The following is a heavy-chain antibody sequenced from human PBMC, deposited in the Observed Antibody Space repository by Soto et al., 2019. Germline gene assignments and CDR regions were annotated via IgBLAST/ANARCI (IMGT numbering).Heavy chain of an antibody. CDR3: ARVGVRAIS. V-gene: IGHV4-30-2*01. D-gene: IGHD1-26*01. CDR1: GGSISSGGYS. Sequence: PSETLSLTCAVSGGSISSGGYSWSWIRQPPGKSLEWIGYIYHSGSTYYNPSLKSRVTISVDRSKNQFSLKLSSVTAADTAVYYCARVGVRAISWGQGTLVTVSS. CDR2: IYHSGST. J-gene: IGHJ5*02.